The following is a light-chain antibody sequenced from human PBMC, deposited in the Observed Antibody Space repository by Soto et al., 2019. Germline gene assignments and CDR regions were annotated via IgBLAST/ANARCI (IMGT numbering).Light chain of an antibody. V-gene: IGLV1-40*01. J-gene: IGLJ1*01. Sequence: QSVLAQPPSVSGAPGQRVTISCTGSSSNIGANYDVHWYQSLPGTAPKLLIYANSNRPSGVPDRFSGSKSGTSASLAITGLQAEDEADYYCQSYAGDNIFLFGTGTKVTVL. CDR3: QSYAGDNIFL. CDR2: ANS. CDR1: SSNIGANYD.